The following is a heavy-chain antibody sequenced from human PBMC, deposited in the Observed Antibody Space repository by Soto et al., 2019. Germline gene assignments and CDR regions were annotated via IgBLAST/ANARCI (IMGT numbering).Heavy chain of an antibody. CDR3: ARRGPGDYHGVGGLDA. CDR2: IYPGDSDT. J-gene: IGHJ5*02. D-gene: IGHD3-10*01. V-gene: IGHV5-51*01. CDR1: GYLFNHDW. Sequence: GESLKLSSTGSGYLFNHDWIGWVRQMPGKGLELMGIIYPGDSDTRYSPSFQGQVTISAEKSIRTAYLQWSSLKASDTAMYYCARRGPGDYHGVGGLDAGGQGTKVT.